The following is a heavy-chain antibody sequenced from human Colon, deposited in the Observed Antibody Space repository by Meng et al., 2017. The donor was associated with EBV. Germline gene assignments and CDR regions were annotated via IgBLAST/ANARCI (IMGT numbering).Heavy chain of an antibody. V-gene: IGHV4-39*01. CDR2: IYYNGST. CDR1: GGSLRISSYE. CDR3: ARRRYYYGSGSYHSYYFDY. D-gene: IGHD3-10*01. J-gene: IGHJ4*02. Sequence: SGPVLLHPSEPLHLSTTVAGGSLRISSYEWGWIRQPPGKGLEWIGSIYYNGSTYYNPSLKSRVTISVDTSKNQFSLKLNSVTAADTAVYYCARRRYYYGSGSYHSYYFDYWGQGALVTVSS.